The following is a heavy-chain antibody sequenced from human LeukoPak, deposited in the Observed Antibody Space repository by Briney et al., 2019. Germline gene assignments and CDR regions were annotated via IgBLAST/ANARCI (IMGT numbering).Heavy chain of an antibody. D-gene: IGHD5-18*01. J-gene: IGHJ4*02. Sequence: SSETLSLTCTVSGYSISSGYYWGWIRQPPGKGLEWIGSIYHSGSTYYNPSLKSRVTISVDTSKNQFSLKLSSVTAADTAVYYCARINVDTAMVFPQYFDYWGQGTLVTVSS. CDR1: GYSISSGYY. CDR3: ARINVDTAMVFPQYFDY. V-gene: IGHV4-38-2*02. CDR2: IYHSGST.